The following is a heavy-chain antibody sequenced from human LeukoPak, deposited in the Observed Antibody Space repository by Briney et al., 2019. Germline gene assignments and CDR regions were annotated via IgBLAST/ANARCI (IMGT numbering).Heavy chain of an antibody. Sequence: GWSLRLSCAASGFTFSSYAMHWVRQAPGKGLEWVAVISYDGSNKYYADSVKGRFTISRDNSKNTLYLQMNSLRAEDTAVYYCIRYFAYWGQGTLVTVSS. J-gene: IGHJ4*02. V-gene: IGHV3-30*04. CDR2: ISYDGSNK. CDR1: GFTFSSYA. CDR3: IRYFAY.